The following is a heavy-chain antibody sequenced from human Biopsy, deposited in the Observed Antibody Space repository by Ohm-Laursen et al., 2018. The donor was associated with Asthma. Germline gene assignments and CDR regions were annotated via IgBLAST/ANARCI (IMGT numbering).Heavy chain of an antibody. CDR2: ISGGGPST. D-gene: IGHD6-19*01. V-gene: IGHV3-23*01. CDR3: AKESGTVGWHADYLEE. CDR1: GFSFSNFA. J-gene: IGHJ4*02. Sequence: SLRLSCSATGFSFSNFAIHWVRQAPGRGLEWVATISGGGPSTFYAASVKGRFTISSDTLKNTVFLHLSSLRAEDTAVYYCAKESGTVGWHADYLEEWGRGTLVTVSS.